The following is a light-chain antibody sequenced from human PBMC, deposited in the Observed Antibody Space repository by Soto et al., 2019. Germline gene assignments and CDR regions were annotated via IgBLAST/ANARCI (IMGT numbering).Light chain of an antibody. CDR3: QQYNTWPPT. CDR2: DAS. J-gene: IGKJ5*01. CDR1: QSVSSK. V-gene: IGKV3-15*01. Sequence: EIVMTQSPATLSVCPGERATLSCRASQSVSSKLAWYQQKPGQAPRLFISDASTRATGIPARFSGSGSGTEFILTLSGLQSEDFAVYYCQQYNTWPPTFGQGTRLEIK.